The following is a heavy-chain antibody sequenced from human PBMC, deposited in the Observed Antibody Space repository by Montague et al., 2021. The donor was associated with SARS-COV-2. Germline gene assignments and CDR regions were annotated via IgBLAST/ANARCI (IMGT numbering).Heavy chain of an antibody. CDR1: GGSFSGYY. CDR3: ARGRGIQLWVNYYYYMDV. Sequence: SETLSLTCAVYGGSFSGYYWSWIRQPPGKGLEWIGEINHSGSTNYNPSLKSRVTIPVDTSKNQFSLKLSSVIAADTAVYYCARGRGIQLWVNYYYYMDVWGKGTTVTVSS. D-gene: IGHD5-18*01. J-gene: IGHJ6*03. CDR2: INHSGST. V-gene: IGHV4-34*01.